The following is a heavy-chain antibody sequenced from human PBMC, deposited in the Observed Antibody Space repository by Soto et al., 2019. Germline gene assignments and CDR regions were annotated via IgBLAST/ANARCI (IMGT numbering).Heavy chain of an antibody. J-gene: IGHJ4*02. V-gene: IGHV1-69*01. D-gene: IGHD2-2*01. CDR3: ARTRQRRPVFYVDY. CDR2: IIPKYGTT. Sequence: QVQLMQSGAEVTKPGSSVKVSCKASGGLFNTFGISWVRQAPGQGLEWMGGIIPKYGTTNYARRFQGRVTITADESTTTAYLELSSLRHDDTAIYYCARTRQRRPVFYVDYWGQGTPISVTS. CDR1: GGLFNTFG.